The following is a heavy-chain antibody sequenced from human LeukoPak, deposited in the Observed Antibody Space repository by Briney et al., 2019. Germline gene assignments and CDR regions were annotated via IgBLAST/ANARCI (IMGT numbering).Heavy chain of an antibody. CDR2: INTNTGNP. CDR1: GYTFTSYA. J-gene: IGHJ4*02. Sequence: ASVKVSCKASGYTFTSYAMNWVRQAPGQGLEWMGWINTNTGNPTYAQGFTGRFVFSSDTSVSTAYLQISSLKAEDTAVYYCAKVEDYSSGWYYSRGDYYFDYWGQGTLVTVSS. V-gene: IGHV7-4-1*02. D-gene: IGHD6-19*01. CDR3: AKVEDYSSGWYYSRGDYYFDY.